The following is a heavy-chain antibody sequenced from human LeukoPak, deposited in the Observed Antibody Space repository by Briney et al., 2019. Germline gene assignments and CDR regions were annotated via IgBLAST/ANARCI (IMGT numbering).Heavy chain of an antibody. CDR2: ISSSGSTI. CDR3: AKDRSGLNWYFDL. CDR1: GFTFSSYE. V-gene: IGHV3-48*03. J-gene: IGHJ2*01. Sequence: GGSLRLSCAASGFTFSSYEMNWVRQAPGKGLEWVSYISSSGSTIYYADSVKGRFTISRDNSKNTLYLQMNSLRAEDTAVYYCAKDRSGLNWYFDLWGRGTLVTVSS. D-gene: IGHD6-19*01.